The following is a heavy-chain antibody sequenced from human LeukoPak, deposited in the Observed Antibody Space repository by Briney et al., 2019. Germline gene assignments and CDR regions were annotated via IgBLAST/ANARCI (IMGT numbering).Heavy chain of an antibody. CDR1: GFTFSNAW. CDR2: ISSSSSYI. CDR3: ARDLRYYYDSSGHLD. J-gene: IGHJ4*02. V-gene: IGHV3-21*01. Sequence: GGSLRLSCAASGFTFSNAWMNWVRQAPGKGLEWVSSISSSSSYIYYADSVKGRFTISRDNAKNSLYLQMNSLRAEDTAVYYCARDLRYYYDSSGHLDWGQGTLVTVSS. D-gene: IGHD3-22*01.